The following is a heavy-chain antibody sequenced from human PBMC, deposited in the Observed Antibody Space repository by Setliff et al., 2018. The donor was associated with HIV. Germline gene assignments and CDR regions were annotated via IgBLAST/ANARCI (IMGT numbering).Heavy chain of an antibody. CDR1: GFSFRNSFYY. Sequence: SETLSLTCTVSGFSFRNSFYYWSWIRQAPGKGLEWIGSIYYSGSTYYNPSLKSRVTISVDTSKNQFSLKLSSVTAADAAVYYCASRVYYYDSSGYLREEGFDPWGQGTLVTVSS. CDR2: IYYSGST. D-gene: IGHD3-22*01. V-gene: IGHV4-39*01. J-gene: IGHJ5*02. CDR3: ASRVYYYDSSGYLREEGFDP.